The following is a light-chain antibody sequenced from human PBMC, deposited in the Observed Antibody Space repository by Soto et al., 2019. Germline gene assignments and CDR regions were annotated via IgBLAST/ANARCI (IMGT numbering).Light chain of an antibody. CDR1: SGDVGAYNY. J-gene: IGLJ1*01. V-gene: IGLV2-14*01. CDR2: EVI. Sequence: HSVLTQPASVSGSPGQSITISCTGTSGDVGAYNYVSWYQQYPGKAPILMIYEVISRPSGVSPRFSGSKSGNTASLTISGLQAEDEADYFCSSYTSSRTHYVVGTGTKVTVL. CDR3: SSYTSSRTHYV.